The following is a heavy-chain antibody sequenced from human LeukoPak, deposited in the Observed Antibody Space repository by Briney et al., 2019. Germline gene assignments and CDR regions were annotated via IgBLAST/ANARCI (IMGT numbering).Heavy chain of an antibody. J-gene: IGHJ4*02. CDR1: GYTFTGYY. Sequence: ASVKVSCKASGYTFTGYYMHWVRQAPGQGLEWMGWINPNSGGTNYAQKFQGRVTMTRDTSISTAYMELSWLRSDDTAVYYCARDPGVAVAVTGEYYFDYWGQGTLVTVSS. CDR3: ARDPGVAVAVTGEYYFDY. V-gene: IGHV1-2*02. D-gene: IGHD6-19*01. CDR2: INPNSGGT.